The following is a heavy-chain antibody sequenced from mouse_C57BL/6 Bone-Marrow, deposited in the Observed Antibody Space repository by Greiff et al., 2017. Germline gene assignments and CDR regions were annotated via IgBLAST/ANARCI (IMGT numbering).Heavy chain of an antibody. CDR3: TPVYYGTDYYAMDY. D-gene: IGHD1-1*01. CDR1: GFNIKDDY. V-gene: IGHV14-4*01. J-gene: IGHJ4*01. CDR2: IDPENGDT. Sequence: VQLKESGAELVRPGASVKLSCTASGFNIKDDYMHWVKQRPEQGLEWIGWIDPENGDTEYASKFQGKATITADTSSNTAYLQLSSLTSEDTAVYYCTPVYYGTDYYAMDYWGQGTSVTVSS.